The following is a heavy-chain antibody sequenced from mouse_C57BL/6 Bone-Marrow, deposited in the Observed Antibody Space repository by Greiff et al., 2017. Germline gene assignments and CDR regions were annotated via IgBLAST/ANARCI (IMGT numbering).Heavy chain of an antibody. V-gene: IGHV14-4*01. D-gene: IGHD1-1*01. CDR1: GFNIKDDY. CDR2: IDPENGDT. CDR3: TTWYYGSSYVNYFDY. J-gene: IGHJ2*01. Sequence: VQLKESGAELVRPGASVKLSCTASGFNIKDDYMHWVKQRPEQGLEWIGWIDPENGDTEYASKFQGKATITADTSSNTAYLQLSSLTSEDTAVYYCTTWYYGSSYVNYFDYWGQGTTLTVSS.